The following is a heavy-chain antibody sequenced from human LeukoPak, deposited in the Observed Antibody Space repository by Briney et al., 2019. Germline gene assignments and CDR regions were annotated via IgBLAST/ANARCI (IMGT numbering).Heavy chain of an antibody. CDR3: AKLGRVSVALYHFDY. J-gene: IGHJ4*02. D-gene: IGHD6-19*01. CDR1: GFNFRSYV. Sequence: GGSLRLSCAASGFNFRSYVMHWVRQVPGKGLEWVAFIRHDGSDKYYADSVKGRFTITRDNSDETLYLQMSSLRVDDTAVYYCAKLGRVSVALYHFDYWGQGALVTVSS. V-gene: IGHV3-30*02. CDR2: IRHDGSDK.